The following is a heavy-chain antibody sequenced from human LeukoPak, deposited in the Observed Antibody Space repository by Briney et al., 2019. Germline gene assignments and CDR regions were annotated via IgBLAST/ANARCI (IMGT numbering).Heavy chain of an antibody. V-gene: IGHV3-49*02. J-gene: IGHJ2*01. CDR3: TRASASTSLDWYFDL. D-gene: IGHD6-19*01. Sequence: GRFTISRDDSKSIAYLQMNNLKTEDTAVYYCTRASASTSLDWYFDLWGRGTLVTVSS.